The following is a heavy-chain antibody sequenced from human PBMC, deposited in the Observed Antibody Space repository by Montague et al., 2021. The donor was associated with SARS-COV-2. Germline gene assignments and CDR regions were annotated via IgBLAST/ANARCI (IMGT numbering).Heavy chain of an antibody. Sequence: SETLSLTCTVSGGSISSYYWSWIRQPPGKGLEWIGYIYYSRSTNYNPSLKSRVTISVDTSKNQFSLKVRSVTAADTAVYYCARRRERWSDAFDIWGQGTRVTGSP. V-gene: IGHV4-59*08. CDR2: IYYSRST. J-gene: IGHJ3*02. D-gene: IGHD2-15*01. CDR1: GGSISSYY. CDR3: ARRRERWSDAFDI.